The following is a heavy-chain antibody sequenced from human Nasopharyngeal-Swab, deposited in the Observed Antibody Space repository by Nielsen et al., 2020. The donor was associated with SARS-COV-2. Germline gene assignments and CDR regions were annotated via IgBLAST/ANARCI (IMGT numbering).Heavy chain of an antibody. CDR2: ISWNSGSI. V-gene: IGHV3-9*01. J-gene: IGHJ6*02. CDR3: AKVGSGSDYGMDV. D-gene: IGHD3-10*01. CDR1: GFTFDDYA. Sequence: GGSLRLSCAASGFTFDDYAMHWVRQAPGKGLEWVYGISWNSGSIGYADSVKGRFTTSRDNAKHSRYLQMNSLRAEDTALYYCAKVGSGSDYGMDVWGQGTTVTVSS.